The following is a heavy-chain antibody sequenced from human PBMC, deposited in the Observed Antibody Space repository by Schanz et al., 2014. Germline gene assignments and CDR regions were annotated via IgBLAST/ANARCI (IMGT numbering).Heavy chain of an antibody. V-gene: IGHV1-46*03. D-gene: IGHD3-10*01. Sequence: QVHLVQSEAEVHKPGASLKISCKASGYTFTNFFLHWVRQAPGQGLEWMGIINPIGGSTTYAQKCRGAVTLTTDTSTDTAYLELTSLRSEDTAVYYCARGSPENMIRGELDYWGQGTLVTVSS. CDR1: GYTFTNFF. J-gene: IGHJ4*02. CDR3: ARGSPENMIRGELDY. CDR2: INPIGGST.